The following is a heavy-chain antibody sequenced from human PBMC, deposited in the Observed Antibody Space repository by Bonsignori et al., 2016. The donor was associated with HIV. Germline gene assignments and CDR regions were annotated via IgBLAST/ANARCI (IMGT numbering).Heavy chain of an antibody. V-gene: IGHV3-11*01. Sequence: WIRQPPGKGLEWVSYITSSGSAIYYADSVKGRFTISRDNAKNSLYLQMNSLRAEDTAVYYCARERHSSGWYRGYAFDIWGQGTMVTVSS. J-gene: IGHJ3*02. D-gene: IGHD6-19*01. CDR2: ITSSGSAI. CDR3: ARERHSSGWYRGYAFDI.